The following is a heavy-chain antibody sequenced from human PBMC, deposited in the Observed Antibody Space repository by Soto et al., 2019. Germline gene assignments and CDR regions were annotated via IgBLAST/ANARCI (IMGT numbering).Heavy chain of an antibody. J-gene: IGHJ6*03. CDR1: GGSFISYS. CDR2: IIPIQGKA. CDR3: AKSLLFVDHAYMDV. V-gene: IGHV1-69*02. Sequence: QVQLVQSGAELKKPGSSVKVSCEASGGSFISYSFTWVRQAPGQGLEWMGRIIPIQGKANYALKFQDRVTITADRSTRTAYMELRSLRPEDTDVYYCAKSLLFVDHAYMDVWGKGTTVTVSS. D-gene: IGHD2-21*01.